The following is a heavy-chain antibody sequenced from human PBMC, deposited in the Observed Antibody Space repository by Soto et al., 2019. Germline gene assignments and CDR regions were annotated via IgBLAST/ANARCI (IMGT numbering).Heavy chain of an antibody. CDR2: ISSNGGST. J-gene: IGHJ4*01. CDR1: GFTFSSYA. CDR3: LTNGGPPIDIAALDY. Sequence: GGSLRLSCSASGFTFSSYAMHWVRQAPGKGLEYVSAISSNGGSTYYADSVKGRFTISRDNSKNTLYLQMSSLRAEDTAVYYCLTNGGPPIDIAALDYWGQGTLVTVSS. D-gene: IGHD6-13*01. V-gene: IGHV3-64D*06.